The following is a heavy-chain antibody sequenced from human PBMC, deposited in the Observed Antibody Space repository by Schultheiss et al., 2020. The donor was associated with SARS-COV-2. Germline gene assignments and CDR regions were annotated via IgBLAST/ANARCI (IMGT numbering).Heavy chain of an antibody. V-gene: IGHV4-59*12. J-gene: IGHJ4*02. CDR3: ARGAGDYDY. CDR1: GGSFSGYY. CDR2: IYYSGST. Sequence: SETLSLTCAVYGGSFSGYYWSWIRQPPGKGLEWIGYIYYSGSTNYNPSLKSRVTISVDTSKKQFSLKLSSVTAEDTAVYYCARGAGDYDYWGQGTLVTVSS. D-gene: IGHD4-17*01.